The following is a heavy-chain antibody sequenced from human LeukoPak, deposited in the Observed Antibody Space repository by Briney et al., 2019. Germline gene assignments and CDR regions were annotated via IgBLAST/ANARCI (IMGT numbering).Heavy chain of an antibody. CDR1: GGSISSYY. Sequence: SETLSLTCTVSGGSISSYYWSWIRQPPGKGLEWIGYIYYSGSTNYNPSLKSRVTISVDTSKNQFSLKLSSVTAADTAVYYCARGWRDTAMVNHYYYSMDVWAKGPTVPISS. D-gene: IGHD5-18*01. J-gene: IGHJ6*03. V-gene: IGHV4-59*01. CDR2: IYYSGST. CDR3: ARGWRDTAMVNHYYYSMDV.